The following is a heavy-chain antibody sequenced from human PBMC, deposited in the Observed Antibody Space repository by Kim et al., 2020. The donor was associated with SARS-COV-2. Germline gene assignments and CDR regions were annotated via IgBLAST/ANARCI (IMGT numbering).Heavy chain of an antibody. V-gene: IGHV3-66*02. CDR1: GFAVSSSY. J-gene: IGHJ4*02. Sequence: GGSPRLSCAASGFAVSSSYMSWLRQAPGKGLEWLSDIYAGGNTYYRDSVKGRFIISRDNSENTLYLQMNNLRPEDTADYYCAREDNWSYHYWGQGTQVTVSS. CDR3: AREDNWSYHY. CDR2: IYAGGNT.